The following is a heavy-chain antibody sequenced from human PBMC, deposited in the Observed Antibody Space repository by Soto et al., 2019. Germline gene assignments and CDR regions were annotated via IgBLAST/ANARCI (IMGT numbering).Heavy chain of an antibody. CDR1: GYRCTVYG. Sequence: ASVKVSGKASGYRCTVYGLHCVLQSRCQWRHWMGCINPKSGATDYAQKFQGRVTMTREMSTNTAYLELSGLRSDDTADDTAVYYCAKSNYGGDDYFQYGLDVWGQGTTVTVSS. J-gene: IGHJ6*02. CDR3: VYYCAKSNYGGDDYFQYGLDV. CDR2: INPKSGAT. D-gene: IGHD2-21*02. V-gene: IGHV1-2*02.